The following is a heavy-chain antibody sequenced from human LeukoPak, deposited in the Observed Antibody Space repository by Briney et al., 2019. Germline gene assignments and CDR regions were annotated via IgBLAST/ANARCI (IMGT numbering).Heavy chain of an antibody. CDR1: GFTLSTYW. CDR3: ARETPDSSGCD. Sequence: GGSLRLSCAASGFTLSTYWMSWVRQAPGKGLEWVANINQDGSNKNYVDSVKGRFTISRDNAKNLLYLQMNSLRAEDTAVYYCARETPDSSGCDWGQGTLVTVSS. J-gene: IGHJ4*02. V-gene: IGHV3-7*01. CDR2: INQDGSNK. D-gene: IGHD6-19*01.